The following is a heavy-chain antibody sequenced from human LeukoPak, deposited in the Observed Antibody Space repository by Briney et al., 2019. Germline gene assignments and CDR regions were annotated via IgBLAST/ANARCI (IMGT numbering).Heavy chain of an antibody. CDR3: ASESGWPSRMDV. CDR2: INHSGST. J-gene: IGHJ6*02. D-gene: IGHD6-19*01. Sequence: SETLSLTCAVYGGSFSGYYWSWIRQPPGKGLEWIGEINHSGSTNYNPSLKSRVTISVDTSKNQFSLKLSSVTAADTAVYYCASESGWPSRMDVWGQGTTVTDSS. V-gene: IGHV4-34*01. CDR1: GGSFSGYY.